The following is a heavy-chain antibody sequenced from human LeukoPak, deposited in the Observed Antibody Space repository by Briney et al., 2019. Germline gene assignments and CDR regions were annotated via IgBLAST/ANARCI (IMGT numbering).Heavy chain of an antibody. CDR2: MNPNSGNT. Sequence: ASVKVSCKASGYTFTSYDINWVRQATGQGLEWMGWMNPNSGNTGYAQKFQGRVTMNRNTSISTAYMELSSLRSEDTAVYYCATAPRRAYYDFWSGYYGGWFDPWGQGTLVTVSS. D-gene: IGHD3-3*01. CDR3: ATAPRRAYYDFWSGYYGGWFDP. CDR1: GYTFTSYD. V-gene: IGHV1-8*01. J-gene: IGHJ5*02.